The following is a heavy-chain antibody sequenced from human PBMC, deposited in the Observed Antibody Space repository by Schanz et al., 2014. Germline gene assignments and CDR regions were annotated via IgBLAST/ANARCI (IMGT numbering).Heavy chain of an antibody. CDR3: ANYSNLDY. CDR2: ISGRDGST. V-gene: IGHV3-23*01. CDR1: GFTFSSYA. J-gene: IGHJ4*02. D-gene: IGHD4-4*01. Sequence: EVQLLESGGGLVQPGGSLRLSCAASGFTFSSYAMTWVRQAPGMGLEWVSAISGRDGSTYYADSVRGRFTISRDNSKNTLYLQMNSLRAEDAAVYYCANYSNLDYWGQGTLVTVSS.